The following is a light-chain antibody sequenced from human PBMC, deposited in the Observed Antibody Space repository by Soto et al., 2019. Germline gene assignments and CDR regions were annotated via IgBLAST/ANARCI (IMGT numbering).Light chain of an antibody. V-gene: IGKV1-6*01. CDR3: LQDGSYPRT. Sequence: AIQMTQSPFSVSASVEDRVTITCRASQAIRNELGWYQQKPGKAPKLLIYAASTLQSGVPSRFSGSGSGTDFTLSITGLQPEDFATYYCLQDGSYPRTFGPGTRWIS. J-gene: IGKJ1*01. CDR1: QAIRNE. CDR2: AAS.